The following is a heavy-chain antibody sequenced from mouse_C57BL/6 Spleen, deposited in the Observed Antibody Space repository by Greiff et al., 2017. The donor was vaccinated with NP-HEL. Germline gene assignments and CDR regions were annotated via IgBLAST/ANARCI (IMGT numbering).Heavy chain of an antibody. CDR2: IDPSDSYT. J-gene: IGHJ2*01. Sequence: QVQLQQSGAELVMPGASVKLSCKASGYTFTSYWMHWVKQRPGQGLEWIGEIDPSDSYTNYNQKFKGKSTLTVDKSSSTAYMQLSSLTSEDSAVYYCARNYYGFDDWGQGTTLTVSS. V-gene: IGHV1-69*01. CDR1: GYTFTSYW. D-gene: IGHD1-1*01. CDR3: ARNYYGFDD.